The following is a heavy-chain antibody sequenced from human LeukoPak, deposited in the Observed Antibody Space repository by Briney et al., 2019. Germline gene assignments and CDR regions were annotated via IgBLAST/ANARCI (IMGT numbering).Heavy chain of an antibody. CDR1: GGSFSGYY. CDR3: ARVCGAHARELRFLEWLFRGGWFDP. CDR2: INHSGST. V-gene: IGHV4-34*01. J-gene: IGHJ5*02. D-gene: IGHD3-3*01. Sequence: PSETLSLTCAVYGGSFSGYYWSWIRQPPGKGLEWIGEINHSGSTNYNPSLKSRVTISVDTSKNQFSLKLSSVTAADTAVYYCARVCGAHARELRFLEWLFRGGWFDPWGQGTLVTVSS.